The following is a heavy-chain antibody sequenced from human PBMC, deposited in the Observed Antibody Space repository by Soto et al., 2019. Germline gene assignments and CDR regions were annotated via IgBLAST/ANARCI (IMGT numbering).Heavy chain of an antibody. CDR1: GGSISSYY. CDR3: ARAYGGYADY. D-gene: IGHD5-12*01. Sequence: PSETLSLTCTVSGGSISSYYWSWIRQPPGKGLEWIGYIYYSGSTNYNPSLKSRVTISVDTSKNQFSLKLSSMTAADTAVYYCARAYGGYADYWGQGALVTVSS. V-gene: IGHV4-59*01. CDR2: IYYSGST. J-gene: IGHJ4*02.